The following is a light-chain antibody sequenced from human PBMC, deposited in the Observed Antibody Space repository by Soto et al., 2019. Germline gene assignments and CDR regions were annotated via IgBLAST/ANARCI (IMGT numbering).Light chain of an antibody. CDR3: QQHNAWPLT. Sequence: IVLTHSPGTLSVSPAERVIVSCRASQTLRNKLAWYQQKPGQAPRLLIHGGFTRATGIPARFSGSGSGTEFTLSINSPQSEAFAIYYCQQHNAWPLTFGPGTKLYLK. J-gene: IGKJ3*01. CDR2: GGF. CDR1: QTLRNK. V-gene: IGKV3-15*01.